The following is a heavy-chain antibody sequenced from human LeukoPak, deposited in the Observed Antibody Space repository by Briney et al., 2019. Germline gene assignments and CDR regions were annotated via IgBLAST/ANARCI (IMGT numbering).Heavy chain of an antibody. D-gene: IGHD1-26*01. J-gene: IGHJ4*02. CDR1: GFTFSSAG. Sequence: GGTLRLSCAASGFTFSSAGMSWVRQAPGKGLEWVSGINWNGGSTGYADSVKGRFTISRDNAKNSLYLQMNSLRAEDTALYYCARGYGGSYDYWGQGTLVTVSS. V-gene: IGHV3-20*04. CDR3: ARGYGGSYDY. CDR2: INWNGGST.